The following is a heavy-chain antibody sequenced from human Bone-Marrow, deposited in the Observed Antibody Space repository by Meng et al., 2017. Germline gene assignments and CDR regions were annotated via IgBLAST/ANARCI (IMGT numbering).Heavy chain of an antibody. V-gene: IGHV3-48*03. CDR1: GFTVSSNE. Sequence: GESLKISCAASGFTVSSNEMSWVRQAPGKGLEWVSYISSSGSTIYYADSVKGRFTISRDNAKNSLYLQMNSLRAEDTAVYYCARDRDYGDYPQPDAFDIWGQGTRVTVSS. CDR3: ARDRDYGDYPQPDAFDI. J-gene: IGHJ3*02. D-gene: IGHD4-17*01. CDR2: ISSSGSTI.